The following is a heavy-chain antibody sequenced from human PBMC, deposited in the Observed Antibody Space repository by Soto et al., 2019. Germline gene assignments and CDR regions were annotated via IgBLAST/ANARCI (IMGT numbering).Heavy chain of an antibody. D-gene: IGHD3-10*01. CDR2: VNHSGST. CDR3: AIVSYYGSGSYYTALDY. V-gene: IGHV4-34*01. Sequence: PSETLSLTCAVYGGSFSGYYWSWIRQPPGKGLEWIGEVNHSGSTNYNPSLKSRVTISVDTSKNQFSLKLSSVTAADTAVYYCAIVSYYGSGSYYTALDYWGQGTLVTVSS. J-gene: IGHJ4*02. CDR1: GGSFSGYY.